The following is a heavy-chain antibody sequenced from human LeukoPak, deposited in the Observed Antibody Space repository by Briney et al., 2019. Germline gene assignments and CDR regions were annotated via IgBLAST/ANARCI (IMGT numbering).Heavy chain of an antibody. CDR1: GFTFSSYA. V-gene: IGHV3-23*01. D-gene: IGHD3-22*01. J-gene: IGHJ1*01. Sequence: GGSLRLSRAASGFTFSSYAMSWVRQAPGKGLEWVSAISGSGGSTYYADSVKGRFTISRDNSKNTLYLQMNSLRAEDTAVYYCAKDFGDYYDSSGYLFQHWGQGTLVTVSS. CDR2: ISGSGGST. CDR3: AKDFGDYYDSSGYLFQH.